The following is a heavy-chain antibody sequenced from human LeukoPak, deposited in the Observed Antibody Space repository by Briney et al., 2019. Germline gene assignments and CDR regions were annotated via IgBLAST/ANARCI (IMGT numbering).Heavy chain of an antibody. CDR3: ARDAVGYSSGWYGNWFDP. CDR1: GFTFSSYS. V-gene: IGHV3-21*01. CDR2: ISSSSSYI. J-gene: IGHJ5*02. D-gene: IGHD6-19*01. Sequence: GGSLRLSCAASGFTFSSYSMNWVRQAPGKGLEWVSSISSSSSYIYYADSVKGRFTISRDNAKNSLYLQMNSLRAEDTAVYYCARDAVGYSSGWYGNWFDPWGQETLVTVSS.